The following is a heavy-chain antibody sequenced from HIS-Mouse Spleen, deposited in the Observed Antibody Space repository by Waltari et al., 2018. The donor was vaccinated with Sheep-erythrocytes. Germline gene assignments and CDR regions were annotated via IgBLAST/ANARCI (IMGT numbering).Heavy chain of an antibody. CDR1: GGSFSGYY. D-gene: IGHD4-17*01. J-gene: IGHJ3*02. CDR3: ARGQVTTHAFDI. V-gene: IGHV4-34*01. CDR2: ISHSGST. Sequence: QVQLQQWGAGLLKPSETLSLTCAVYGGSFSGYYWSWIRQPPGRGREWIGEISHSGSTNYAPTIQSRVTITVDTSKNQFSLTLSSVTAADTAVYYCARGQVTTHAFDIWGQGTMVTVSS.